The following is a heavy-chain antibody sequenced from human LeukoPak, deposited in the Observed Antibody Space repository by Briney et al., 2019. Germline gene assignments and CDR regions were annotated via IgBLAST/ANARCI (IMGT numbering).Heavy chain of an antibody. CDR2: IYYSGST. V-gene: IGHV4-38-2*02. CDR1: GYSISRGYY. Sequence: SETQSLTCSVSGYSISRGYYRAWIRQPPGKVLEWIASIYYSGSTKYNPFLKSRVTISADTAKNQFSLKLTSVPAADTAVYYCARGTDSVFINKPTTAYDIWGHGTMVTVSS. J-gene: IGHJ3*02. CDR3: ARGTDSVFINKPTTAYDI. D-gene: IGHD5-12*01.